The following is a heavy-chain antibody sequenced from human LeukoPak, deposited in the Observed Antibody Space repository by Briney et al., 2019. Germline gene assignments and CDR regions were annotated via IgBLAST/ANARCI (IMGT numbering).Heavy chain of an antibody. D-gene: IGHD2-2*02. CDR1: GYTFTGYY. V-gene: IGHV1-2*02. Sequence: ASVKVSCKSSGYTFTGYYIHWVRQAPGQGLEWMGWINSNSGASNYAQKFQGGVTMTRDTSISTAYMELSRLRTDDTAVYYCARFLGGYCSSSSCHNFDFWGQGTLVTVSS. J-gene: IGHJ4*02. CDR2: INSNSGAS. CDR3: ARFLGGYCSSSSCHNFDF.